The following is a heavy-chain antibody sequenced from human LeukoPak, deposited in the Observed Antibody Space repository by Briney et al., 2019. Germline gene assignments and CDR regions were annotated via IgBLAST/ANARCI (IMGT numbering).Heavy chain of an antibody. CDR2: IYYSGST. CDR1: GGSISSSSYH. V-gene: IGHV4-61*05. D-gene: IGHD4/OR15-4a*01. J-gene: IGHJ4*02. Sequence: PSETLSLTCTVSGGSISSSSYHWSWIRQPPGKRLEWIGYIYYSGSTNYNPSLKSRVTISVDTSKNQFSLKLSSVTAADTAVCYCARHSGANLPFDYWGQGTLVTVSS. CDR3: ARHSGANLPFDY.